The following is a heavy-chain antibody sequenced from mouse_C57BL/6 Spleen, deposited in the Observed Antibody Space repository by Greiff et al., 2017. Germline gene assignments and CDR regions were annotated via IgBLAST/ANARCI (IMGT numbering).Heavy chain of an antibody. J-gene: IGHJ1*03. D-gene: IGHD2-1*01. CDR1: GFTFSDYG. V-gene: IGHV5-17*01. Sequence: EVKLMESGGGLVKPGGSLKLSCAASGFTFSDYGMHWVRQAPEKGLEWVAYISSGSSTIYYADTVKGRFTISRDNAKNTLFLQMTSLRSEDTAMYYCARGGGYYGNSFDVWGTGTTVTVSS. CDR3: ARGGGYYGNSFDV. CDR2: ISSGSSTI.